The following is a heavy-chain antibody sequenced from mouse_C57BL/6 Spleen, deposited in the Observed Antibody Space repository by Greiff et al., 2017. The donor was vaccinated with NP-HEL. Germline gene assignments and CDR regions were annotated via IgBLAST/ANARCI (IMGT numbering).Heavy chain of an antibody. J-gene: IGHJ2*01. D-gene: IGHD1-1*01. CDR2: ISYDGSN. Sequence: VQLQQSGPGLVKPSQSLSLTCSVTGYSITSGYYWNWIRQFPGNKLEWMGYISYDGSNNYNPSLKNRISITRDTSKNQFFLKLNSVTTEDTATYYCARDDTTVVASYYFDYWGQGTTLTVSS. CDR3: ARDDTTVVASYYFDY. V-gene: IGHV3-6*01. CDR1: GYSITSGYY.